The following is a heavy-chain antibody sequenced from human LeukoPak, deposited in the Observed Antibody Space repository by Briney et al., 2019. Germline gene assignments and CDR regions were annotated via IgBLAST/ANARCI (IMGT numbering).Heavy chain of an antibody. V-gene: IGHV1-24*01. D-gene: IGHD3-9*01. CDR2: FDPGSGEI. CDR3: ATGTHYDLLPF. J-gene: IGHJ4*02. CDR1: GYSITELS. Sequence: GSVKVSCNVSGYSITELSTHWVRQAPGKGLKWMGGFDPGSGEIIYEQKFQDRVTMTEDTSTDTGYMELSSLRSEDTALYYCATGTHYDLLPFWGQGTLVTVSS.